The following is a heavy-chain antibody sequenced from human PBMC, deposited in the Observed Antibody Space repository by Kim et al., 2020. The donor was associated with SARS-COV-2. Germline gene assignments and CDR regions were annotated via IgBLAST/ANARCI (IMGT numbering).Heavy chain of an antibody. CDR2: ISYSGTA. J-gene: IGHJ4*02. CDR3: ARQWSGFDF. D-gene: IGHD3-3*01. Sequence: SETLSLTCNVSGAPISSYYWTWIRQPPGKGLEWIGFISYSGTANYNPSLKSRVPISLATSKTQFPLKLTSMTAADTAVYYCARQWSGFDFWGRGTLVTVSS. CDR1: GAPISSYY. V-gene: IGHV4-59*01.